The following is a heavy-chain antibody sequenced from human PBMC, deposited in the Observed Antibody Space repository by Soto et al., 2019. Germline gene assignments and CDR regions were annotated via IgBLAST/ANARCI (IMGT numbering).Heavy chain of an antibody. CDR1: GFTFSSYS. J-gene: IGHJ6*03. Sequence: EVQLVESGGGLVKPGGSLRLSCAASGFTFSSYSMNWVRQAPGKGLEWVSAISRSSSYIYYADSVKGRFTISRDNAKNPLYLQMHSLRAEDTAVYYGARSGHSSSYHPDYHYYYMDVWGKGTTVTVSS. D-gene: IGHD6-13*01. CDR2: ISRSSSYI. V-gene: IGHV3-21*01. CDR3: ARSGHSSSYHPDYHYYYMDV.